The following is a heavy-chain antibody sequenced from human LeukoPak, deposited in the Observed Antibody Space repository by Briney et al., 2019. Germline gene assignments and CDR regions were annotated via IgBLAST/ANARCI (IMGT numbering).Heavy chain of an antibody. CDR3: ARVSSSGLDD. D-gene: IGHD6-19*01. CDR2: IGSSGSSL. Sequence: GGSLRLSCAASGFTFSSYEMNWVRQAPGKGLEWVSYIGSSGSSLNYADSVKGRFIISRDNAKNSLYLQMNSLRAEDTAVYYCARVSSSGLDDWGQGILVTVSS. J-gene: IGHJ4*02. CDR1: GFTFSSYE. V-gene: IGHV3-48*03.